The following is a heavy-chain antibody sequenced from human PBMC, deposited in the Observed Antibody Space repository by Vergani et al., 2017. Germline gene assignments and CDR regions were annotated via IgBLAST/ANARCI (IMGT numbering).Heavy chain of an antibody. CDR1: GGSISSSSYY. CDR2: IYYSGST. V-gene: IGHV4-39*02. Sequence: QVQLQESGPGLVKPSETLSLTCTVSGGSISSSSYYWGWIRQPPGKGLEWIGSIYYSGSTYYNPSLKSRVTISVDTSKNQFSLKLSSVTAADTAVYYCARERQTTVAGTPYLSYYGMDVWGQGTTVTVSS. J-gene: IGHJ6*02. CDR3: ARERQTTVAGTPYLSYYGMDV. D-gene: IGHD6-19*01.